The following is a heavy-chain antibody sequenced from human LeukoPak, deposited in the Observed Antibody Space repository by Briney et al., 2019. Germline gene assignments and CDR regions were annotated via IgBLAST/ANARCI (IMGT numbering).Heavy chain of an antibody. CDR2: IYTTGSP. CDR3: ARDRGITTARGVPSWFDP. D-gene: IGHD3-10*01. Sequence: TLSLTCTVSGGSINSDTYYWTWIRQPAGKGLEWIGRIYTTGSPSYNPSLKSRVTISIDTSKNQFSLNLNSVSAADTAVYFCARDRGITTARGVPSWFDPWGQGTLVTVSS. CDR1: GGSINSDTYY. J-gene: IGHJ5*02. V-gene: IGHV4-61*02.